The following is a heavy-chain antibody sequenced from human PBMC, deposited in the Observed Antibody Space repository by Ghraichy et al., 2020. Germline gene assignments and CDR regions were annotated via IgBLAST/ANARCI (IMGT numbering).Heavy chain of an antibody. CDR3: AKDAPTRVQATVTTGGSDY. J-gene: IGHJ4*02. D-gene: IGHD1-14*01. CDR2: ISHDGSKE. V-gene: IGHV3-30*18. CDR1: GFTFSNYA. Sequence: GGSLRLSCAASGFTFSNYAMHWVRQAPGKGLEWVAVISHDGSKEYYGEAVKGRFTISRDNSKSTLYLQMHGLRADDMALYYCAKDAPTRVQATVTTGGSDYWGQGTLVIVSS.